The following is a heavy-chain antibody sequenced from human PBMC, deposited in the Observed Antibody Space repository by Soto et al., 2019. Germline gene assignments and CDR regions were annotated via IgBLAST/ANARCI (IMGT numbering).Heavy chain of an antibody. J-gene: IGHJ4*02. V-gene: IGHV1-3*01. Sequence: ASGKVSCKASGYIFTSCAMHWVRQAPGHRLEWMGWISADNDNTRYSQKFQGRVTITSETSASTAYLELSSLRSEDTAVYFCARTPGSSPWDINDFRGQGTLVTVSS. CDR2: ISADNDNT. CDR3: ARTPGSSPWDINDF. D-gene: IGHD6-19*01. CDR1: GYIFTSCA.